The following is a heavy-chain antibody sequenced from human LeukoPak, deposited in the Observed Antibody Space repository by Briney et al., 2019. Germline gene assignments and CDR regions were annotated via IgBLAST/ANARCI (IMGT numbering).Heavy chain of an antibody. D-gene: IGHD2-21*02. Sequence: GGSLRLSCAGSGFLFNTNWMTWVRQAPGKGLEWVANINQDASVRYYVASVKGRFTISRDNARNLVHLQMNSLRAEDTAVYYCARKGLPDHWGQGTMVTVSS. V-gene: IGHV3-7*01. CDR3: ARKGLPDH. J-gene: IGHJ4*02. CDR1: GFLFNTNW. CDR2: INQDASVR.